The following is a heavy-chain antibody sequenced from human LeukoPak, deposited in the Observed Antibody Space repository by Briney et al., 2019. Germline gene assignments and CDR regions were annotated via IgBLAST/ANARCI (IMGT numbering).Heavy chain of an antibody. CDR3: ARSKSYSSGWTDFDW. Sequence: GGSLRLSCAASGFTFSSHDMHWVRQPTGKGLEWVSVIGTAGNTYYPDSVKGRFTISRENARNSLLLQMDNLRAEDTAVYYCARSKSYSSGWTDFDWWGQGTLVTVSS. CDR2: IGTAGNT. J-gene: IGHJ4*02. V-gene: IGHV3-13*01. CDR1: GFTFSSHD. D-gene: IGHD6-19*01.